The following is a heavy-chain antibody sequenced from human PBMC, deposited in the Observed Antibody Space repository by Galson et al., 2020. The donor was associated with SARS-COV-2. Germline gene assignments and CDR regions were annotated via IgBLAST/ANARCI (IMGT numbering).Heavy chain of an antibody. CDR1: GYSFTSYW. CDR2: IYPGDPDT. V-gene: IGHV5-51*01. Sequence: GESLKISCKGSGYSFTSYWIGRVRQMPGKGLAWMGIIYPGDPDTRYSPSFQGQVTISADKSISTAYLQWSSLKASDTAMYYCARLRDYSTTDWFDPWGQGTLVTVSS. CDR3: ARLRDYSTTDWFDP. D-gene: IGHD4-4*01. J-gene: IGHJ5*02.